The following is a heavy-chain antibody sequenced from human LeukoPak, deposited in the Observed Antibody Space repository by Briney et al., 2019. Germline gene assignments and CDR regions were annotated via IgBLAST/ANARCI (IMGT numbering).Heavy chain of an antibody. CDR2: ISGSGGRT. CDR3: AKDVRVVGVFDI. D-gene: IGHD3-3*01. CDR1: GLTVSINY. Sequence: GASVRLSCASSGLTVSINYMSWVRHPPRNGLDWVSAISGSGGRTYYADSVTGRFTICRDNSKNTLYLEMNRLRAEDKAVYYCAKDVRVVGVFDIWGQGTMVTVS. J-gene: IGHJ3*02. V-gene: IGHV3-23*01.